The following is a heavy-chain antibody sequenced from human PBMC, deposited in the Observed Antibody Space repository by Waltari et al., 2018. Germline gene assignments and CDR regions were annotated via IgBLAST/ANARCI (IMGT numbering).Heavy chain of an antibody. D-gene: IGHD3-3*01. V-gene: IGHV7-4-1*02. CDR1: GYIFTSNP. CDR2: INPNTGTP. Sequence: QVQLVQSGSELKKPGASVKVSCKASGYIFTSNPINWVRQAPGQGLEWMGWINPNTGTPMYAQGFTERFVFSLDTSVTTAYLQITSLKAEDTAIYYCARGHDFWSGYQNALDYWGQGTLVTVSS. CDR3: ARGHDFWSGYQNALDY. J-gene: IGHJ4*02.